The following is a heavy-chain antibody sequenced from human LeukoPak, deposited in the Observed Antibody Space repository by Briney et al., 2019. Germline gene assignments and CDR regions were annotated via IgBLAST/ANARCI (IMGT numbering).Heavy chain of an antibody. CDR2: IKSDGSST. CDR3: ARVGAATYAFDI. V-gene: IGHV3-74*01. J-gene: IGHJ3*02. D-gene: IGHD3-16*01. Sequence: GGSLRLSCAASGFTFSSYWMRWVRQAPGKGLVWVSRIKSDGSSTSYADSVKGRFTISRDNAKNTLYLQMNSLRAEDTAVYYCARVGAATYAFDIWGQGTMVTVSS. CDR1: GFTFSSYW.